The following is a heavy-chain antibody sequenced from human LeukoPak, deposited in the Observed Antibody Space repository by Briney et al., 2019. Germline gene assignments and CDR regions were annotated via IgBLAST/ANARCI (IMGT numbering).Heavy chain of an antibody. Sequence: PSQTLSLTCTVSGGSISSGDYYWGWIRQPPGKGLEWIGYIYYSGSTYYNPSLKSRVTISVDTSKNQFSLKLSSVTAADTAVYYCARGSPYYYYGMDVWGQGTTVTVSS. V-gene: IGHV4-30-4*01. J-gene: IGHJ6*02. CDR2: IYYSGST. CDR3: ARGSPYYYYGMDV. CDR1: GGSISSGDYY.